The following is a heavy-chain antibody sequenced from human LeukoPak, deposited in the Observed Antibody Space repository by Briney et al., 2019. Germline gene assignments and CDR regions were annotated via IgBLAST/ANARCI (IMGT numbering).Heavy chain of an antibody. Sequence: GGSLRLSWAASGFTFSDHYMSWIRQAPGKGLEWVSYISSSSSFTNYADSVKGRFTISRDNAKTSLYLQMNSLRAEDTAVYYCARDRSSSSWFDIWGQGTKVTVSS. CDR2: ISSSSSFT. CDR3: ARDRSSSSWFDI. J-gene: IGHJ3*02. CDR1: GFTFSDHY. D-gene: IGHD6-13*01. V-gene: IGHV3-11*05.